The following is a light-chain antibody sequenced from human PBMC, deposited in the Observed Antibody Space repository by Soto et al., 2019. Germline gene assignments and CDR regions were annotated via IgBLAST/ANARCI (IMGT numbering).Light chain of an antibody. Sequence: DIQMTQSPSTLPASEGARVSITCRAIQSISRWLAWYQQKPGKAPNLLIYDASSLESGVPSRFSGSGSGTEFTLTISSLQPDDFATYYCQQYTSYCTFGPGTKVDIK. CDR2: DAS. CDR1: QSISRW. J-gene: IGKJ3*01. V-gene: IGKV1-5*01. CDR3: QQYTSYCT.